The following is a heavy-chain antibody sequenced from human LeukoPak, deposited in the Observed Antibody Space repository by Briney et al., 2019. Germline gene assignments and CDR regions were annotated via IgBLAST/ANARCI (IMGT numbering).Heavy chain of an antibody. D-gene: IGHD2-8*01. V-gene: IGHV3-48*01. CDR3: SRRYCTNGVCSFDS. J-gene: IGHJ5*01. Sequence: GGSLRLSCAASGFTFSIHGMNWVRQAPGKGLEWVSYISGSSTINYADSVKGRFTISRDNVKNSLFLQMNSLRGDDTAVYYCSRRYCTNGVCSFDSWGQGTLVTVSS. CDR2: ISGSSTI. CDR1: GFTFSIHG.